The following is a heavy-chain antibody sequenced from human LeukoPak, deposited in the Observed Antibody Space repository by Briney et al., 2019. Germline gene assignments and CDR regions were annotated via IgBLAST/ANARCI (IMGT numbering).Heavy chain of an antibody. D-gene: IGHD6-19*01. J-gene: IGHJ1*01. V-gene: IGHV4-38-2*02. CDR2: MYHSGDT. CDR3: ATNGWYCLDH. CDR1: GYSVSSGYY. Sequence: SETLSLTCTVSGYSVSSGYYWGWIRQPPGKGLEWIGSMYHSGDTYYNPSLKSRVTISVDTSKNQLSLKLSSVTAADTAVYYCATNGWYCLDHWGQGALVTVSS.